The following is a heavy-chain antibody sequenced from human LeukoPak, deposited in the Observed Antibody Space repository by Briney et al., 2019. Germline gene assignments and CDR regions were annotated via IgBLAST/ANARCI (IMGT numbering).Heavy chain of an antibody. CDR2: ISAYNGNT. V-gene: IGHV1-18*01. CDR3: ARDVGVGVVVAADDYYGMDV. D-gene: IGHD2-15*01. CDR1: GYTFTSYG. J-gene: IGHJ6*02. Sequence: ASLKVSCKASGYTFTSYGISWVRQAPGQGLEWMGWISAYNGNTNYAQKLQGRVTMTIDTSTSTAYMELRSLRSDDTAVYYCARDVGVGVVVAADDYYGMDVWGQGTTVTVSS.